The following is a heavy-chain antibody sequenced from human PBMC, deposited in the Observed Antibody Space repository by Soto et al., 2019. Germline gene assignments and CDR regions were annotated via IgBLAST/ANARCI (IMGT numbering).Heavy chain of an antibody. CDR2: TYYRSKWYN. CDR3: ARGPGHDFWSGYYVSYGMDV. J-gene: IGHJ6*02. V-gene: IGHV6-1*01. Sequence: SQTLTLTRAISGDSISSNRAAWNWIRQSPSRGLEWLGRTYYRSKWYNDYQVSVKSRITINPDTSKNQFSLQLNSVTPEDTAVYYCARGPGHDFWSGYYVSYGMDVWAQGTTVPVSS. D-gene: IGHD3-3*01. CDR1: GDSISSNRAA.